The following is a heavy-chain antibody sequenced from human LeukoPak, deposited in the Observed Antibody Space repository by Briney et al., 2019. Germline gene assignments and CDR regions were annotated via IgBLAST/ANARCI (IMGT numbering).Heavy chain of an antibody. D-gene: IGHD3-22*01. Sequence: GGSLRLSCAASGFTFSSYSMTWVRQAPGKGLEWVSSISSSSYIYYADSVKGRFTISRDNAKNSLYLQMNSLRAEDTAVYYCARPPYDSSGYANDYWGQGTLVTVSS. J-gene: IGHJ4*02. CDR2: ISSSSYI. V-gene: IGHV3-21*01. CDR1: GFTFSSYS. CDR3: ARPPYDSSGYANDY.